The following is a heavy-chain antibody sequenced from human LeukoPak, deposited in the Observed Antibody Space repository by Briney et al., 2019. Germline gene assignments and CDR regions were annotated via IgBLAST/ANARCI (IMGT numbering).Heavy chain of an antibody. CDR1: GFTFSSYS. CDR3: ARVGDGYNYYYYYMDV. V-gene: IGHV3-21*01. Sequence: GGSLRLSCAASGFTFSSYSMNWVRQAPGKGLEWVSSISSSSSYIYYADSVKGRFTISRDNAKNSLYLQMNSLRAEDTAVYYCARVGDGYNYYYYYMDVWGKGTTVTVSS. D-gene: IGHD5-24*01. CDR2: ISSSSSYI. J-gene: IGHJ6*03.